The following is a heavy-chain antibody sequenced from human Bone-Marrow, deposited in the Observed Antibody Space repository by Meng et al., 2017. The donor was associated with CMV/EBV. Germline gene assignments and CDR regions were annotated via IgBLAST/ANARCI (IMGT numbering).Heavy chain of an antibody. Sequence: GESLKISCAASGFTFSSYAMHWVRQAPGKGLEWVAVISYDGSNKYYADSVKGRFTISRDNSKNTLYLQMNSLRAEDTAVYYCAKGVGVVVPAARYFQHWGQGTLVTVSS. J-gene: IGHJ1*01. CDR2: ISYDGSNK. V-gene: IGHV3-30*04. CDR3: AKGVGVVVPAARYFQH. CDR1: GFTFSSYA. D-gene: IGHD2-2*01.